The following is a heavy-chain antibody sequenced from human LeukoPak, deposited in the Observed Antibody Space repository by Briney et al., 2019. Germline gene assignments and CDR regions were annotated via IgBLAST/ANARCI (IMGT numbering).Heavy chain of an antibody. J-gene: IGHJ3*02. V-gene: IGHV3-9*01. D-gene: IGHD5-12*01. Sequence: PGGSLRLSCAASGFTFDDYAMHWVRQAPGKGLEWVSGISWNSGSIGYADSVKGRFTISRDNAKNSLYLQMNSLRAEDTAVYYCASVLRGSRAFDIWGQGTMVTVSS. CDR3: ASVLRGSRAFDI. CDR1: GFTFDDYA. CDR2: ISWNSGSI.